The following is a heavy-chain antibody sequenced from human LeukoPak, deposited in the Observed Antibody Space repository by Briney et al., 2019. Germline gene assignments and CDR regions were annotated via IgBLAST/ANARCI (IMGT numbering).Heavy chain of an antibody. V-gene: IGHV4-39*07. CDR3: ARLLNLRGFDY. J-gene: IGHJ4*02. CDR1: GGSISSSSYY. CDR2: INHSGST. Sequence: SETLSLTCTVSGGSISSSSYYWGWIRQPPGKGLEWIGEINHSGSTNYNPSLKSRVTISVDTSENQFSLKLSSVTAADTAVYYCARLLNLRGFDYWGQGTLVTVSS.